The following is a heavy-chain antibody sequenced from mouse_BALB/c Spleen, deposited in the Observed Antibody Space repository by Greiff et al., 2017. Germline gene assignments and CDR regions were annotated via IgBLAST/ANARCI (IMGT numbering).Heavy chain of an antibody. V-gene: IGHV3-2*02. D-gene: IGHD1-1*01. J-gene: IGHJ2*01. CDR2: ISYSGST. CDR3: ARWGTTVVPPDY. Sequence: EVKLEESGPGLVKPSQSLSLTCTVTGYSITSDYAWNWIRQFPGNKLEWMGYISYSGSTSYNPSLKSRISITRDTSKNQFFLQLNSVTTEDTATYYCARWGTTVVPPDYWGQGTTLTVSS. CDR1: GYSITSDYA.